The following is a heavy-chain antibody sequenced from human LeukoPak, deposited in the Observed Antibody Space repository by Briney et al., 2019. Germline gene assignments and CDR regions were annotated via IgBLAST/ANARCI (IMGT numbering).Heavy chain of an antibody. CDR3: ARASHDYGDYSHFDY. Sequence: SETLSLTSTVSGGSISSYYWSWIRQPAGKGLEWIGRIYTSGSTNYNPSLKSRVTMSVDTSKNQFSLKLSSVTAADTAVYYCARASHDYGDYSHFDYWGQGTLVTVSS. J-gene: IGHJ4*02. CDR1: GGSISSYY. D-gene: IGHD4-17*01. CDR2: IYTSGST. V-gene: IGHV4-4*07.